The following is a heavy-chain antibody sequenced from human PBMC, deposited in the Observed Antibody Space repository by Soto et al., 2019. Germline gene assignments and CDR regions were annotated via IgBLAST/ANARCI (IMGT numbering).Heavy chain of an antibody. J-gene: IGHJ4*02. CDR2: VRYRGDI. CDR1: GFMFSSYT. CDR3: ARGCSSASCYSY. V-gene: IGHV3-21*01. Sequence: LRLSCTASGFMFSSYTMNWVRQAPGKGLEWVSSVRYRGDIYYADSLEGRFTISRDDAKNSLYLQMNSLRAEDTAVYYCARGCSSASCYSYWGQGTLVTVSS. D-gene: IGHD2-2*01.